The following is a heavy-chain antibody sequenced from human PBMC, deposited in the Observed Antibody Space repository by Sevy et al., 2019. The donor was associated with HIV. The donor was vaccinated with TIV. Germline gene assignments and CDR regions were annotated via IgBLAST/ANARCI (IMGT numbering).Heavy chain of an antibody. D-gene: IGHD4-17*01. CDR2: ISGSDGII. J-gene: IGHJ6*02. CDR3: ARDHVKDGDLGDYYYFVMDV. V-gene: IGHV3-11*01. Sequence: GGSLRLSCAASGFTFSDYYMSWIRQAPGKGLEWISYISGSDGIIYYADSVKGRFTVSRDNSKNSLYLQMSSLRAEDTAVYYCARDHVKDGDLGDYYYFVMDVWGQGTTVTVSS. CDR1: GFTFSDYY.